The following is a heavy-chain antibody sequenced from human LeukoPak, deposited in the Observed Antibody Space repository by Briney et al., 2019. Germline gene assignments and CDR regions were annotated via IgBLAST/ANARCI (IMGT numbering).Heavy chain of an antibody. CDR2: IYHSGST. CDR1: GYSISTGYY. CDR3: AREGTTYYYDTSGYRPPSGY. V-gene: IGHV4-38-2*02. J-gene: IGHJ4*02. Sequence: SETLSLTCTVSGYSISTGYYWGWIRQPPGKGLEWIGSIYHSGSTYYNPSLKSRVTISVDTSKNQFSLKLSSVTAADTAVYYCAREGTTYYYDTSGYRPPSGYWGQGTLVTVSS. D-gene: IGHD3-22*01.